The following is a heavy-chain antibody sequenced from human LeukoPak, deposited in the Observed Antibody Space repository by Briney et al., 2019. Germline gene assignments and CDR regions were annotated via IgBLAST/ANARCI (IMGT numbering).Heavy chain of an antibody. J-gene: IGHJ3*02. D-gene: IGHD3-16*02. V-gene: IGHV4-39*01. Sequence: SETLSLTCSVSGGSISSSRYYWGWIRQPPGKGLQWIGTIYYSGSTYYNRSLKSRVTISLDTSENQFSLKLSSVTAADTAVYYCARAPASPTVIFDAFDIWGQGAMVTVSS. CDR2: IYYSGST. CDR3: ARAPASPTVIFDAFDI. CDR1: GGSISSSRYY.